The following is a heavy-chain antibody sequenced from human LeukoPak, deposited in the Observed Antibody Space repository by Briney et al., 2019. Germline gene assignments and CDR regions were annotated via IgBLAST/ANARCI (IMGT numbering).Heavy chain of an antibody. J-gene: IGHJ4*02. Sequence: GGSLRLSCAASGFTFSNYAMSWVRQAPGKGLEWVSYISSSGSIIYYADSVKGRFTISRDNAKNSLNLQMNSLRAEDTAVYYCAREPYYYDSSGYSVDYWGQGTLVTVSS. CDR2: ISSSGSII. D-gene: IGHD3-22*01. V-gene: IGHV3-11*01. CDR3: AREPYYYDSSGYSVDY. CDR1: GFTFSNYA.